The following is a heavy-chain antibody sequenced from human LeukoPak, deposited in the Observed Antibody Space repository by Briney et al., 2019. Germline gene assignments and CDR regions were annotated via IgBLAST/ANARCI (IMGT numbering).Heavy chain of an antibody. J-gene: IGHJ4*02. V-gene: IGHV3-66*01. CDR3: ARGLPLSTPLAPQYDY. CDR2: IYSGGST. CDR1: GFTFSSYW. D-gene: IGHD2/OR15-2a*01. Sequence: GGSLRLSCAASGFTFSSYWMSWVRQAPGKGLEWVSVIYSGGSTYYADSVKGRFTISRDNSKNTLYLQMNSLRAEDTAVYYCARGLPLSTPLAPQYDYWGQGTLVTVSS.